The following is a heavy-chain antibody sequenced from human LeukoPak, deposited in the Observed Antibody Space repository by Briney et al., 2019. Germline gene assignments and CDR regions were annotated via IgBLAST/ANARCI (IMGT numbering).Heavy chain of an antibody. Sequence: PSETLSLTCIVSGGSITSYSWGWIRQPPGKGLEWIGYVYHSGSTYYNPSLKSRVTISVDRSKNQFSLKLSSVTAADTAVYYCARGRDYGDYVYYYYGMDVWGQGTTVIVSS. J-gene: IGHJ6*02. CDR3: ARGRDYGDYVYYYYGMDV. CDR1: GGSITSYS. CDR2: VYHSGST. D-gene: IGHD4-17*01. V-gene: IGHV4-30-2*01.